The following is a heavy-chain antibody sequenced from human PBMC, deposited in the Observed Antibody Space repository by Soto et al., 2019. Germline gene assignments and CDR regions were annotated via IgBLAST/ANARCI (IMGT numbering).Heavy chain of an antibody. Sequence: GGSLRLSCAASGFTFSSYSMNWVRQAPGKGLEWVSSISSSSSYIYYADSVKGRFTISRDNAKNSLYLQMNSLRAEDTAVYYCARDATVTTYDAFDIWGQGTMVTVSS. J-gene: IGHJ3*02. CDR1: GFTFSSYS. CDR2: ISSSSSYI. D-gene: IGHD4-17*01. CDR3: ARDATVTTYDAFDI. V-gene: IGHV3-21*01.